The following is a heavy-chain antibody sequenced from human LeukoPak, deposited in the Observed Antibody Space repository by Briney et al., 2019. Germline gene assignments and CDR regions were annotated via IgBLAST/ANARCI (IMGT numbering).Heavy chain of an antibody. CDR2: IIPIFGTA. V-gene: IGHV1-69*05. CDR1: GGTFSSYA. CDR3: PRWLMPTSARVDP. D-gene: IGHD3-22*01. J-gene: IGHJ5*02. Sequence: ASVKVSCKASGGTFSSYAISWVRQAPGQGLEWMGGIIPIFGTANYAQKFQGRVTITTDESTSTAYMELSSLRSEDTAVYYCPRWLMPTSARVDPWGQGTLVTVSS.